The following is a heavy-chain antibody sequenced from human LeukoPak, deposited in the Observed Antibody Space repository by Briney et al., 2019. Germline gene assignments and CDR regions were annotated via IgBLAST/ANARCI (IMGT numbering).Heavy chain of an antibody. CDR3: AKTLAGDGMDV. J-gene: IGHJ6*04. V-gene: IGHV3-30*18. D-gene: IGHD3-10*01. CDR1: GFTFSSYG. CDR2: ISYDGSNK. Sequence: GGSLRLSCAASGFTFSSYGMHWVRQAPGKGLEWVAVISYDGSNKYYADSVKGRFTISRDNSRNTLYLQMNSLRADDTAVYYCAKTLAGDGMDVWGKGTTVTVSS.